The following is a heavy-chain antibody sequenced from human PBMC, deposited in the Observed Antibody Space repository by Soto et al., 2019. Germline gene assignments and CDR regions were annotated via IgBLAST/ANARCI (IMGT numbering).Heavy chain of an antibody. V-gene: IGHV3-23*01. CDR2: ISGSGGST. J-gene: IGHJ5*02. CDR1: GFTFSSYA. D-gene: IGHD3-22*01. CDR3: AKAPRITMIVVVIEWFDP. Sequence: PGGSLRLSCAASGFTFSSYAMSWVRQAPGKGLEWVSAISGSGGSTYYADSVKGRFTISRDNSKNTLYLQMNSLRAEDTAVYYCAKAPRITMIVVVIEWFDPWGQGTLVTVSS.